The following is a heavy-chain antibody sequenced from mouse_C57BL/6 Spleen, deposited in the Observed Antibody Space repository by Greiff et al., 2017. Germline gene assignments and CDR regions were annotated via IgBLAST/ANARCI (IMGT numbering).Heavy chain of an antibody. CDR1: GFNIKDDY. J-gene: IGHJ2*01. CDR2: IDPENGDT. D-gene: IGHD1-1*01. V-gene: IGHV14-4*01. Sequence: VQLQQSGAELVRPGASVKLSCTASGFNIKDDYMPWVKQRPEQGLEWIGWIDPENGDTEYASKFQGKATITADTSSNTAYLQLSSLTSEDTAVYYCTHYYGSRYYFDYWGQGTTLTVSS. CDR3: THYYGSRYYFDY.